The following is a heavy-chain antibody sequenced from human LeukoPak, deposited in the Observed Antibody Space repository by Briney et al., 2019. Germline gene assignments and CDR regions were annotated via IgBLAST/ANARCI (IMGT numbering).Heavy chain of an antibody. V-gene: IGHV3-15*01. J-gene: IGHJ4*02. CDR3: TTGYCTNGVCYSFDY. D-gene: IGHD2-8*01. CDR1: GFTFSNAW. Sequence: GGSLRLSCAASGFTFSNAWMSWVRQAPGKGLEWVGRIKSKTDGGTTDYAAPVKGRFTISRDDSKNTLYLQMNSLKTEVTAVYYCTTGYCTNGVCYSFDYWGQGTLVTVSS. CDR2: IKSKTDGGTT.